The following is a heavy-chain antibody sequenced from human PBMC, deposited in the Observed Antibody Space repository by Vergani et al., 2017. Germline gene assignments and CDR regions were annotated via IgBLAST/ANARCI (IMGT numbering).Heavy chain of an antibody. J-gene: IGHJ4*02. CDR2: IYYSGST. V-gene: IGHV4-39*07. CDR1: GGSISSSSYY. CDR3: ARAGEEYSSSWYGY. D-gene: IGHD6-13*01. Sequence: QLQLQESGPGLVKPSETLSLTCTVSGGSISSSSYYWGWIRQPPGKGLEWIGSIYYSGSTCYNPSLKSRVTISVDTSKNQFSLKLSSVTAADTAVYYCARAGEEYSSSWYGYWGQGTLVTVSS.